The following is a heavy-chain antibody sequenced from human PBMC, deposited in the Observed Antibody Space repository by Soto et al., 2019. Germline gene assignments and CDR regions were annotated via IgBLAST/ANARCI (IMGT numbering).Heavy chain of an antibody. CDR3: VRPLPSGRNYGLDV. Sequence: QVQLVESGGGVVHPGESLRLSCAASGFTFSTYGMNWVRQAPGKGLEWVAVISYHGRKTYYADSVKGRFTISRDNSKNTLHLQMNSLRVEDTGIYYCVRPLPSGRNYGLDVWGQGTTVTVSS. J-gene: IGHJ6*02. CDR1: GFTFSTYG. CDR2: ISYHGRKT. D-gene: IGHD3-10*01. V-gene: IGHV3-30*03.